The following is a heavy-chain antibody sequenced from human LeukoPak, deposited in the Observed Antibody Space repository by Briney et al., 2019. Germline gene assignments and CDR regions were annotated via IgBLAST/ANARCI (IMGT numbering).Heavy chain of an antibody. Sequence: GGSLRLSCAASGFTFSNAWMSWVRQAPGKGLEWVGRIKSKTDGGTTDYAAPVKGRFTISRDDSKNTLYLQMNSLKTEDTAVYYCTTDRGGGDYSNPSTKYYYYYYMDVWGKGTTVTVSS. CDR1: GFTFSNAW. CDR3: TTDRGGGDYSNPSTKYYYYYYMDV. J-gene: IGHJ6*03. CDR2: IKSKTDGGTT. D-gene: IGHD4-11*01. V-gene: IGHV3-15*01.